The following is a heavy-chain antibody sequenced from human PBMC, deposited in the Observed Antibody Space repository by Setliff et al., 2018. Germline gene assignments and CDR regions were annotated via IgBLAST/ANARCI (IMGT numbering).Heavy chain of an antibody. CDR3: ATSGFCSAGSCYSFDD. J-gene: IGHJ4*02. V-gene: IGHV4-34*08. Sequence: PSETLSLTCAAYGGTFSDYYWTWIRQTPGKGLEWVGEINHRGSTNYNPSLKSRVTISVDTAKNRFSLNLTSVTAADTAVYYCATSGFCSAGSCYSFDDWGQGALVTVST. CDR2: INHRGST. D-gene: IGHD6-19*01. CDR1: GGTFSDYY.